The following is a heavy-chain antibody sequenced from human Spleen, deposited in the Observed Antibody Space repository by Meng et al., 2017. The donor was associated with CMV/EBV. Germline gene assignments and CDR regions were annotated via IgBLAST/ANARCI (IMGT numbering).Heavy chain of an antibody. J-gene: IGHJ5*02. Sequence: ASGYTFTNCYIHWVRQAPGQGLEWMGKINPGPGSTNYAQKFQGRLIITRDTSTSTVYMELNSLRSEDTAVYYCARGYDYTNYNWFDPWGQGTLVTVSS. V-gene: IGHV1-46*01. CDR3: ARGYDYTNYNWFDP. D-gene: IGHD4-11*01. CDR1: GYTFTNCY. CDR2: INPGPGST.